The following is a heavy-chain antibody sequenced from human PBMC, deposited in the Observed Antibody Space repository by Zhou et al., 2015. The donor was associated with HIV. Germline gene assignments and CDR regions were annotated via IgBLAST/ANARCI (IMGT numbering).Heavy chain of an antibody. Sequence: QVQLVQSGAEVKKPGSSVKVSCKASGGTFSSYAISWVRQAPGQGLEWMGGIIPIFGTANYAQKFQGRVTITADESTSTAYMELSSLRSEDTAVYYCSSTSWQQKTNYYYYMDVWAKGNRRSPSP. V-gene: IGHV1-69*01. CDR2: IIPIFGTA. J-gene: IGHJ6*03. CDR1: GGTFSSYA. CDR3: SSTSWQQKTNYYYYMDV. D-gene: IGHD2-2*01.